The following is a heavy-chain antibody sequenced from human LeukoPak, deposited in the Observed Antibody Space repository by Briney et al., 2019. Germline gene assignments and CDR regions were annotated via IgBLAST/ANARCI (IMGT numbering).Heavy chain of an antibody. CDR2: MSGGGGVT. CDR3: AKDPRVATIEIFDY. CDR1: GFTFSSYA. J-gene: IGHJ4*02. D-gene: IGHD5-12*01. V-gene: IGHV3-23*01. Sequence: GGSLRLSCAASGFTFSSYAMSWVRQPPGKGLEWVSSMSGGGGVTYYADSVKGRSTISRDNSKNTLYLQMNSLRAEDTAVYYCAKDPRVATIEIFDYWGQGTLVTVSS.